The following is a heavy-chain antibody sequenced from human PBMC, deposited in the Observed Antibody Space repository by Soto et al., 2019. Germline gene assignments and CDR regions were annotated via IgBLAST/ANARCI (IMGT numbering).Heavy chain of an antibody. CDR1: GYGFSSYW. CDR3: ARQGSCCWFDP. D-gene: IGHD2-15*01. Sequence: GESLKISCKGSGYGFSSYWIGWVHQMPGKGLEWMGIIYPGDSDTRYSPSFEGQVTISADKSISTAYLQWSSLKASDTAMYYCARQGSCCWFDPWGQGTLVTVSS. CDR2: IYPGDSDT. V-gene: IGHV5-51*07. J-gene: IGHJ5*02.